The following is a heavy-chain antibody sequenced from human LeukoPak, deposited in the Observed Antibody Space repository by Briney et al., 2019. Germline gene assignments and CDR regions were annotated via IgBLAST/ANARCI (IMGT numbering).Heavy chain of an antibody. CDR3: ASSSGRRDAFDI. Sequence: ASETLSLTCAVYGGSFSGYYWSWIRQPPGKGLEWIGEINHSGSTNYNPSLKSRVTISVDTSKNQFSLKLSSVTAADTAVYYCASSSGRRDAFDIWGQGTMVTVSS. V-gene: IGHV4-34*01. CDR2: INHSGST. D-gene: IGHD1-26*01. CDR1: GGSFSGYY. J-gene: IGHJ3*02.